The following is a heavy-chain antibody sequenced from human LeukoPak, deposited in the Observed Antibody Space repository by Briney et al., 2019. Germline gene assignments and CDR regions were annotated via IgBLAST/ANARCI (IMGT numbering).Heavy chain of an antibody. D-gene: IGHD6-6*01. CDR2: IYHSGST. CDR1: GYSISSGYY. V-gene: IGHV4-38-2*02. J-gene: IGHJ4*02. Sequence: PSETLSLTCTVSGYSISSGYYWGWIRQPPGKGLEWIGSIYHSGSTYYNPSLKSRVTISVDTSKNQFSLKLSSVTAADTAVYYCARVGSSSLLFDYWGQGTLVTVSS. CDR3: ARVGSSSLLFDY.